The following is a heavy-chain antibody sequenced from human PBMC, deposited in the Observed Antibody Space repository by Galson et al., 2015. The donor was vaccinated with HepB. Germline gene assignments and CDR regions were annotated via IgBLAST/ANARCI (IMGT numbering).Heavy chain of an antibody. D-gene: IGHD4-17*01. CDR2: IIPIFGTA. CDR3: ATHMTTVTRPFDY. V-gene: IGHV1-69*13. Sequence: SVKVSCKASGGTFSSYAISWVRQAPGQGLEWMGGIIPIFGTANYAQKFQGRVTITADESTSTAYMELSSLRSEDTAVYYCATHMTTVTRPFDYWGQGTLVTVSS. J-gene: IGHJ4*02. CDR1: GGTFSSYA.